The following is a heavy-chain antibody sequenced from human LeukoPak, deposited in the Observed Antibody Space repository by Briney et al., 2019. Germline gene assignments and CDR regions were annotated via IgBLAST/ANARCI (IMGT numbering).Heavy chain of an antibody. CDR3: ARTYSSSSAPFY. D-gene: IGHD6-13*01. CDR1: GGSTSGYY. CDR2: IYYSGST. J-gene: IGHJ4*02. Sequence: SETLSLTCTVSGGSTSGYYWSWIRQPPGKGLEWIGYIYYSGSTNYNPSLKSRVTISVDTSKNQFSLKLSSVTAADTAVYYCARTYSSSSAPFYWGQGTLVTVSS. V-gene: IGHV4-59*08.